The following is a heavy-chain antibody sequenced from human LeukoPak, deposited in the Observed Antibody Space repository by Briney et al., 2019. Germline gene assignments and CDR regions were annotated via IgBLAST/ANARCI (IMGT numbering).Heavy chain of an antibody. D-gene: IGHD3-10*01. CDR2: INHSGST. Sequence: PSETLSLTCAVYGGSLSGYYWSLIRQPPGKGLEWIGEINHSGSTNYNPSLKSRVTISIDTSKNQFSLKLSSVTAADTAVYYCARGDPYYHGSGSYSPYYFDYWGQGTPVTVSS. J-gene: IGHJ4*02. CDR1: GGSLSGYY. CDR3: ARGDPYYHGSGSYSPYYFDY. V-gene: IGHV4-34*01.